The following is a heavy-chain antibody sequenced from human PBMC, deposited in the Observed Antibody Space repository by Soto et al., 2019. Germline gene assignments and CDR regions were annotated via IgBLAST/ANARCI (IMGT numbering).Heavy chain of an antibody. CDR1: GFTFSMYW. D-gene: IGHD3-16*01. J-gene: IGHJ4*02. CDR3: AREVGRGSGSYYLDY. CDR2: INGDGTDT. V-gene: IGHV3-74*03. Sequence: LRLSCAASGFTFSMYWMHWVRQAPGKGLLWVSRINGDGTDTTYADSVKGRFTISRDNAKNTVYLQMNGLRAEDTAVYYCAREVGRGSGSYYLDYWGQETLVTVSS.